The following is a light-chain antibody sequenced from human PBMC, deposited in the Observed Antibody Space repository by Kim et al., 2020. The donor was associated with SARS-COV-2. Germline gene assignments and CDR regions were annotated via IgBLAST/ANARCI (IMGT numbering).Light chain of an antibody. J-gene: IGLJ2*01. CDR1: SSNIGSGY. V-gene: IGLV1-47*01. CDR2: KNN. CDR3: SAWDDSLSGRV. Sequence: QSVLTQPPSASGTPGQRVTIPCSGSSSNIGSGYVYWYQQLPGTAPQLLIYKNNQRPSGVPDRFSGSKSGTSASLAISGLRSEDEADYYCSAWDDSLSGRVFGGGTQLTVL.